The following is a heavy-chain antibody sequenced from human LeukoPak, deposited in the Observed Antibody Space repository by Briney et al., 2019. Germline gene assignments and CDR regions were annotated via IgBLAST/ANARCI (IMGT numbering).Heavy chain of an antibody. J-gene: IGHJ4*02. CDR2: IDHIGRT. CDR3: ARQGENYSSFDY. D-gene: IGHD1-7*01. Sequence: SETLSLTCAVYGESFRNYYWTWIRQRPGKGLEWIGEIDHIGRTTYNPSLKSRLTISVDVSKNQFSLKLRSVSAADTAVYYCARQGENYSSFDYWGQGTLVTVSS. CDR1: GESFRNYY. V-gene: IGHV4-34*01.